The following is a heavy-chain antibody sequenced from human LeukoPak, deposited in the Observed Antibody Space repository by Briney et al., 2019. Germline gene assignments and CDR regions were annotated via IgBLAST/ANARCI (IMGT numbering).Heavy chain of an antibody. J-gene: IGHJ5*02. CDR1: GGSISSYY. CDR2: IYTSGST. Sequence: PSETLSLTCTVSGGSISSYYWSWIRQPAGKGLEWIGRIYTSGSTNYNPSLKSRVTISVDTSKNQFSLKLSSVTAADTDVYNCARTPKLLWFGELYENWFDPWGQGTLVTVSS. D-gene: IGHD3-10*01. CDR3: ARTPKLLWFGELYENWFDP. V-gene: IGHV4-4*07.